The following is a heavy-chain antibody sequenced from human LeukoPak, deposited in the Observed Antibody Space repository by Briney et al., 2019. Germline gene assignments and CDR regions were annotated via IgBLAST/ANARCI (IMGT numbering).Heavy chain of an antibody. CDR3: ARDGGPLLWFGEFDY. CDR2: ISSSGSTI. J-gene: IGHJ4*02. V-gene: IGHV3-48*03. D-gene: IGHD3-10*01. CDR1: GFTFSSYE. Sequence: PGGSLRLSCAASGFTFSSYEMNWVRQAPGKGLEWVSYISSSGSTIYYADSVKGRFTISRDNAKNSLYLQMNSLRAEDTAVYYCARDGGPLLWFGEFDYWGQGTLVTVSS.